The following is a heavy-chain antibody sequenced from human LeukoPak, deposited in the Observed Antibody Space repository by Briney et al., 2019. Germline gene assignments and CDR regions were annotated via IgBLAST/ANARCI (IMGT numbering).Heavy chain of an antibody. CDR2: INHSGST. Sequence: SETLSLTCAVYGGSFSGYYWSWIRQPPGKGLEWVGEINHSGSTNYNPSLKSRVTISVDTSKNQFSLKLSSVTAADTAVYYCAARSGFLFDYWDQGTLVTVSS. CDR3: AARSGFLFDY. CDR1: GGSFSGYY. D-gene: IGHD3-10*01. J-gene: IGHJ4*02. V-gene: IGHV4-34*01.